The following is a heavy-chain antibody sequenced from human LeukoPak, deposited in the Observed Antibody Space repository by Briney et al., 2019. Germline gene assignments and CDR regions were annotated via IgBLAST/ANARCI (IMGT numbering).Heavy chain of an antibody. CDR1: GGSISSSSYY. CDR3: ARRHYYDSRGRFDP. J-gene: IGHJ5*02. CDR2: IYYSGST. Sequence: PSETLSLTCTVSGGSISSSSYYWGWIRQPLGKGLEWIGSIYYSGSTYYNPSLKSRVTISVDTSKNQFSLKLSSVTAADTAVYYCARRHYYDSRGRFDPWGQGTLVTVSS. D-gene: IGHD3-22*01. V-gene: IGHV4-39*01.